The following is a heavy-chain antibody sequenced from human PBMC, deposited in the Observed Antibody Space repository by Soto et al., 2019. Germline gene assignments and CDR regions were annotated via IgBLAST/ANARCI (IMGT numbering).Heavy chain of an antibody. CDR3: ARKGPEDWPLDY. V-gene: IGHV2-5*02. D-gene: IGHD3-9*01. Sequence: QITLKESGPTLVKPTQTLTLTCTFSGFSLSTSGVGVGWIRQPPGEALEWLAVIYWDDAKKYSPSLTNRLTITKDISKNHVVLTMTNMGPMDTGTYYYARKGPEDWPLDYWGQGPLVTVSS. CDR1: GFSLSTSGVG. CDR2: IYWDDAK. J-gene: IGHJ4*02.